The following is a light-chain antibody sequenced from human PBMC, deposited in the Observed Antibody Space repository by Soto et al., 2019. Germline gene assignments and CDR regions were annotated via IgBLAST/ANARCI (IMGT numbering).Light chain of an antibody. CDR1: QSVSSSY. V-gene: IGKV3-20*01. Sequence: EIVLTQSPGTLSLSPGERATLSCRASQSVSSSYLAWYQQKPGQAPRLLIYGASSRATGIPARFSGSGSGTDFTLTISRLEHEDFAVDYCQQYGSSPRTFGQGTKVEIK. CDR3: QQYGSSPRT. CDR2: GAS. J-gene: IGKJ1*01.